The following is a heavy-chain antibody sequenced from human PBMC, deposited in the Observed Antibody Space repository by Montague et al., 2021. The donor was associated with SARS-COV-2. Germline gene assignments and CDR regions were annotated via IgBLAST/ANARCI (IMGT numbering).Heavy chain of an antibody. J-gene: IGHJ6*02. Sequence: SLRLSCAASGFTFSSYAMNWVRQAPGKGLEWVSYISSSGSTIYYADSVKGRFTISRDNAKNSLYLQMNSLRAEDTAVYYCARVLVVTYYGMDVWGQGTTVTVSS. CDR2: ISSSGSTI. CDR3: ARVLVVTYYGMDV. V-gene: IGHV3-48*03. D-gene: IGHD3-22*01. CDR1: GFTFSSYA.